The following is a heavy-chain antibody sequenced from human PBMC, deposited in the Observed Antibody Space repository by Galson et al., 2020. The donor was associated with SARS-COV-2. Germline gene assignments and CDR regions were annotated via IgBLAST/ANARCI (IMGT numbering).Heavy chain of an antibody. CDR2: INTGNGYP. J-gene: IGHJ3*01. CDR1: RYTFTTYA. D-gene: IGHD2-21*02. CDR3: ARRRLQAVVVDV. V-gene: IGHV1-3*04. Sequence: ASVKVSCKASRYTFTTYAIHWVRQAPGPRLEWLGWINTGNGYPKYSQNFQNRVAMTRDTSATTVYLWVSNLKSEDTAIYYCARRRLQAVVVDVWGQGTRVTVSS.